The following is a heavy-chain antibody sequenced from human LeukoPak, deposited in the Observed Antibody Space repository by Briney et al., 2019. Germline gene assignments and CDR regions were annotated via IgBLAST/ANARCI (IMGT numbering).Heavy chain of an antibody. CDR2: IIPIFGTA. D-gene: IGHD2-2*01. CDR3: ARDHGVPAAIE. J-gene: IGHJ4*02. V-gene: IGHV1-69*13. Sequence: ASVKVSCKASGGTFSSYAISWVRQAPGQGLEWMGGIIPIFGTANYAQKFQGRVTITADESTSTAYMELSSLRSEDTAVYHCARDHGVPAAIEWGQGTLVTVSS. CDR1: GGTFSSYA.